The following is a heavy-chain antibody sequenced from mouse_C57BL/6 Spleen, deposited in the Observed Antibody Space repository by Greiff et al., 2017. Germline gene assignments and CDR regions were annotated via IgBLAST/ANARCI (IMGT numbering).Heavy chain of an antibody. Sequence: VQLKESGGGLVKPGGSLKLSCAASGFTFSDYGMHWVRQAPEKGLEWVAYISSGSSTIYYADTVKGRFTISRDNAKNTLFLQMTSLRSEDTAMYYCARRYSTYAMDYWGQGTSVTVSS. CDR3: ARRYSTYAMDY. CDR1: GFTFSDYG. D-gene: IGHD2-5*01. CDR2: ISSGSSTI. J-gene: IGHJ4*01. V-gene: IGHV5-17*01.